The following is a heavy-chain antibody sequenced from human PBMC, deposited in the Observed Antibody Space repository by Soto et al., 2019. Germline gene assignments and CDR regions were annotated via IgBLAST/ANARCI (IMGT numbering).Heavy chain of an antibody. CDR1: GGSFSTNY. Sequence: PSETLSLTCTVSGGSFSTNYWGWIRQPPGKGLEWIGYIYYSGSTNYNPSLQSRVTISVDTSKNQFSLKLTSVTAADTAVYYCARAVLPATAPFDYWGQGTLVTVPS. V-gene: IGHV4-59*12. CDR3: ARAVLPATAPFDY. CDR2: IYYSGST. J-gene: IGHJ4*02. D-gene: IGHD2-2*01.